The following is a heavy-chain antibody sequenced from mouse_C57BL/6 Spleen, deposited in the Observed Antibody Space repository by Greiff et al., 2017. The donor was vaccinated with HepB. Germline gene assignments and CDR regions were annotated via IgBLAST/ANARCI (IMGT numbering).Heavy chain of an antibody. CDR1: GFTFSDYY. Sequence: EVQVVESEGGLVQPGSSMKLSCTASGFTFSDYYMAWVRQVPEKGLEWVANINYDGSSTYYLDSLKSRFIISRDNAKNILYLQMSSLKSEDTATYYCARDVGYGNFFFDYWGKGTTLTVSS. D-gene: IGHD2-1*01. CDR2: INYDGSST. V-gene: IGHV5-16*01. J-gene: IGHJ2*01. CDR3: ARDVGYGNFFFDY.